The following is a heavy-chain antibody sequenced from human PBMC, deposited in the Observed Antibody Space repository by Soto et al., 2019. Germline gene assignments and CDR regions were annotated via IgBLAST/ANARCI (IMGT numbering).Heavy chain of an antibody. V-gene: IGHV4-4*02. CDR2: IYHSGSA. J-gene: IGHJ6*02. D-gene: IGHD3-22*01. CDR1: GASIDSTSW. CDR3: ASHYYDDSTDYYYGMDV. Sequence: SETLSLTCAVSGASIDSTSWWTWVRQPPGKGLEWIGEIYHSGSANYNPSFKSRVTISVAKSKTQFSLKLTSVTAADTAVYYCASHYYDDSTDYYYGMDVWGQGTTVTVSS.